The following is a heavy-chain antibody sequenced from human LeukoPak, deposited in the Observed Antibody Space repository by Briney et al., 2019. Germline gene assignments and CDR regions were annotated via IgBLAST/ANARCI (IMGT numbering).Heavy chain of an antibody. D-gene: IGHD6-6*01. CDR1: VFTFRSYS. V-gene: IGHV3-64*05. CDR2: INTNGANT. Sequence: GGSLRLSCSASVFTFRSYSMHWVRQAPWKGLEYVSSINTNGANTYYADSVKGRFTISRDNSRNTVYVQMNSLTPEDTSVYYCVKGLDYSSSQMDSWGQGTLDTVSS. J-gene: IGHJ4*02. CDR3: VKGLDYSSSQMDS.